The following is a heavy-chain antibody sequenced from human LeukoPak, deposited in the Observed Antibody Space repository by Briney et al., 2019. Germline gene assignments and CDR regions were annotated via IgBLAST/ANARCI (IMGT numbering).Heavy chain of an antibody. CDR3: ARGGVGADN. CDR1: DGSIDNSRYY. CDR2: IYYSGST. V-gene: IGHV4-39*01. Sequence: PSETLSLTRSVSDGSIDNSRYYWGGIRQPPGKGLEWIGTIYYSGSTFYNPSLKSRVTVSVDTSKKQFYLRLTSFTAPDTAVYYCARGGVGADNWGQGTLVTVSS. J-gene: IGHJ4*02. D-gene: IGHD1-26*01.